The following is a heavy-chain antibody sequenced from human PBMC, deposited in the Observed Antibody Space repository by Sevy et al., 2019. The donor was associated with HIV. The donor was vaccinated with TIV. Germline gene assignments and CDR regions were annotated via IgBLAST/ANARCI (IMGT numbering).Heavy chain of an antibody. V-gene: IGHV4-39*01. CDR1: GGTISSSSYR. CDR2: IYHTGAA. D-gene: IGHD3-10*01. Sequence: SETLSLTCTVSGGTISSSSYRWGWIRQPPGQGLEWVGSIYHTGAADDNPSLKRGVTMSVDTSKNQFSLQVGSVTAADTAVYYCARWYGNNFDYWGQGALVTVSS. CDR3: ARWYGNNFDY. J-gene: IGHJ4*02.